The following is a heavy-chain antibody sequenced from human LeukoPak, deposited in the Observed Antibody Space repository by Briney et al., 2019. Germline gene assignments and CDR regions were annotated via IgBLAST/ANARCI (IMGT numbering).Heavy chain of an antibody. CDR3: GRDDRDFVY. Sequence: GSLRLPCAASGFTLHEYCMSWVRQAPGKGLEWVSGINWNGGSTGYANSVKGRFTISRDNAKNSLYLQMNSLRAEDTALYFLGRDDRDFVYWGRGSL. V-gene: IGHV3-20*04. J-gene: IGHJ4*02. CDR2: INWNGGST. CDR1: GFTLHEYC. D-gene: IGHD1-14*01.